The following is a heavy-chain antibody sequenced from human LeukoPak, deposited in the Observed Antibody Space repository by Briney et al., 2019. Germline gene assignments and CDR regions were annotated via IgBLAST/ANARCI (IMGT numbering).Heavy chain of an antibody. Sequence: GGSLRLSCAASGFTFSSYAMHWVRQAPGKGLEWVAVISYDGSNKYYADSVKGRFTISRDNSKNTLYLQMNSLRAEDTAVYYCARAQWELPLYNWFDPWGQGTLVTVSS. V-gene: IGHV3-30-3*01. J-gene: IGHJ5*02. D-gene: IGHD1-26*01. CDR2: ISYDGSNK. CDR3: ARAQWELPLYNWFDP. CDR1: GFTFSSYA.